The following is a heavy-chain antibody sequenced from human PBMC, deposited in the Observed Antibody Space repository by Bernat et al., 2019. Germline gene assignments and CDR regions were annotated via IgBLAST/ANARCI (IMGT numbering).Heavy chain of an antibody. CDR1: GFTFSSYA. D-gene: IGHD1-26*01. V-gene: IGHV3-66*01. Sequence: EVQLLESGGGLVQPGGSLRLSCAASGFTFSSYAMSWVRQAPGKGLEWVSAIYSGGSTYYADSVKGRFTISRDNSKNTLYLQMNSLRAEDTAVYYCARIVPDAFDSWGQGTMVTVSS. CDR3: ARIVPDAFDS. CDR2: IYSGGST. J-gene: IGHJ3*02.